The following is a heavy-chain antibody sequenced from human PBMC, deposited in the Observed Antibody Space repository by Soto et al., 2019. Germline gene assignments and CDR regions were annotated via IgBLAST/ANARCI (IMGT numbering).Heavy chain of an antibody. CDR1: GFTLRSLA. J-gene: IGHJ6*02. Sequence: GGSLGLSCTASGFTLRSLAMSWVLQLPGKGLEWVSAISCCGCSTYYADSVKGRFTISRDNSNNTLYLQMNSLRAEDTAVYYCAKDLVAATYYYYGMDVWGQGTTVTVSS. CDR3: AKDLVAATYYYYGMDV. CDR2: ISCCGCST. V-gene: IGHV3-23*01. D-gene: IGHD2-15*01.